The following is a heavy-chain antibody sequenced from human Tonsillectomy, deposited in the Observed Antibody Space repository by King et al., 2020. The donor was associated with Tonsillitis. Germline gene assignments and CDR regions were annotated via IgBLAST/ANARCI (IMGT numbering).Heavy chain of an antibody. CDR1: GGSFSGYY. CDR3: ARERLETDGFDI. Sequence: VQPQQWGAGLLKPSETLSLTCAVYGGSFSGYYWSWIRQPPGKGLEWIGEINRIGSTNYNPSLKSRVTISVDTSKNQFSLKLSSVTAADTAVYYCARERLETDGFDIWGQGTMVTVSS. J-gene: IGHJ3*02. CDR2: INRIGST. V-gene: IGHV4-34*01. D-gene: IGHD3-3*01.